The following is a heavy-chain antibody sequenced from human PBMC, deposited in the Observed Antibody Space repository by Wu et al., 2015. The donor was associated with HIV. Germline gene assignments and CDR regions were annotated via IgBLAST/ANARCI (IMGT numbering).Heavy chain of an antibody. CDR1: GGTFSSFA. D-gene: IGHD6-13*01. CDR2: IIPLFDSA. V-gene: IGHV1-69*12. CDR3: ARVGGSSWYREFDL. Sequence: QVQLVQSGAELKKPGSEVKASCKASGGTFSSFAISWVRQAPGQGFEWVGGIIPLFDSATYAPTLEGRVTITADESTSTSFLQVRSLRSEDTAVYYCARVGGSSWYREFDLWGQGTMVTVSS. J-gene: IGHJ3*01.